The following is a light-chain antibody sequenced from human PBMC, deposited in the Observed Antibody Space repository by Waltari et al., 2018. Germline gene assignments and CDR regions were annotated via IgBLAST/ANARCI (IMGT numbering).Light chain of an antibody. V-gene: IGLV1-47*01. Sequence: QSVLTQPPSVSGTPGQRVTISCSGTTSNIGSNSVYWYQQLPGTAPKLLIYRNYQRPSEVPTRFSGSRSGTSASLAISGLQSEDEADYYCATWDDTLSGPRVFGGGTRLTVL. CDR3: ATWDDTLSGPRV. J-gene: IGLJ3*02. CDR2: RNY. CDR1: TSNIGSNS.